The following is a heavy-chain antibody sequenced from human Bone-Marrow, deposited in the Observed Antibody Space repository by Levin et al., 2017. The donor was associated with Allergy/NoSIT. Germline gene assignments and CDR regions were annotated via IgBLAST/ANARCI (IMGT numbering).Heavy chain of an antibody. D-gene: IGHD2-15*01. J-gene: IGHJ3*01. CDR3: ASQYLRVDDAFDV. Sequence: GESLKISCAASGFAVSSNYMNWVRQAPGKGLEWVSVIYSGGGTYYADSVKGRFTISRDDSKNTVYLQMNSLRAEDTAVYYCASQYLRVDDAFDVWGQGTMVTVSS. CDR2: IYSGGGT. V-gene: IGHV3-53*01. CDR1: GFAVSSNY.